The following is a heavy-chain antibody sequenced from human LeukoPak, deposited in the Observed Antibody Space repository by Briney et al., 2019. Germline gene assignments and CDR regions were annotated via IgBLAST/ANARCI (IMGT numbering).Heavy chain of an antibody. CDR1: GFTFSSYA. J-gene: IGHJ6*02. CDR3: ASYLTSIPSGMDV. CDR2: MSYDGNNR. Sequence: GRSLRLSCLASGFTFSSYAMHWVRQAPGKGLEWVAVMSYDGNNRYYTDSVKGRFTISRDNGKNTLYLQMNSLRAEDTAVYYCASYLTSIPSGMDVWGQGTTVTVSS. V-gene: IGHV3-30*03. D-gene: IGHD2/OR15-2a*01.